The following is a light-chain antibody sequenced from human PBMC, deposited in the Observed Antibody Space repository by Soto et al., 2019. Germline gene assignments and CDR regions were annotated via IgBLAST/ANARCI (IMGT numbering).Light chain of an antibody. CDR1: QTISSW. V-gene: IGKV1-5*03. CDR2: KAS. J-gene: IGKJ1*01. Sequence: DIQMTQSPSTLSGSVGDRVTITCRASQTISSWLAWYQQKPGKAPKLLIYKASTLKSGVPSRFSGSGSGTEFTLTISSLQPDDFATYYCQHYNSYRWTFGQGTKVAIK. CDR3: QHYNSYRWT.